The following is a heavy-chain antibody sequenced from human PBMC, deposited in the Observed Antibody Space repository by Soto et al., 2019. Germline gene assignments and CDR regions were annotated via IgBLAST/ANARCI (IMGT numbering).Heavy chain of an antibody. V-gene: IGHV3-30*18. Sequence: GGSLRLSCTASGFTFSSYAMHWVRQAPGRGLEWVAVVSYDGSIENYVDSVRGRFTISRDNSKNTVFLQMNGLRVEDTAVYYCAKDLYYYDFSLDDSWGQGTLVTVSS. D-gene: IGHD3-16*01. CDR3: AKDLYYYDFSLDDS. J-gene: IGHJ5*02. CDR2: VSYDGSIE. CDR1: GFTFSSYA.